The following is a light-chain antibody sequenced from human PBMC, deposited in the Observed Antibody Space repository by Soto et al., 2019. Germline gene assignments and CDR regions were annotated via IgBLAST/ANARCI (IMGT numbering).Light chain of an antibody. V-gene: IGKV1-8*01. CDR3: QQYFLYPLT. CDR1: QSISIY. CDR2: DAS. J-gene: IGKJ4*01. Sequence: AIWLTQSPSSLSATAGDRVTITCRASQSISIYLAWYQQKPGKAPELLIYDASTLQHGDPSRFSGSGFGTEFTLTISRPQSEDFATYYCQQYFLYPLTFGGGTRVELK.